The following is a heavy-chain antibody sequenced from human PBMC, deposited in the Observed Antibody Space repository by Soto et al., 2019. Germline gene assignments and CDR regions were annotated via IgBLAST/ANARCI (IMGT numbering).Heavy chain of an antibody. CDR3: AREPDGYCSGGSCYSFVDY. CDR1: GGSISSGGYY. Sequence: QVQLQESGPGLVKPSQTLSLTCTVSGGSISSGGYYWSWIRQHPGKGLEWIGYIYYSGSTYYNPSLKSRVTISVDTSKNQFSLKLSSVTAADTAVYYCAREPDGYCSGGSCYSFVDYWGQGTLVTVSS. CDR2: IYYSGST. D-gene: IGHD2-15*01. V-gene: IGHV4-31*03. J-gene: IGHJ4*02.